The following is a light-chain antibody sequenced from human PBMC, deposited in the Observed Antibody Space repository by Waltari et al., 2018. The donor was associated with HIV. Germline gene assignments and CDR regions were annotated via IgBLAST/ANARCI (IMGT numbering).Light chain of an antibody. V-gene: IGLV1-47*01. CDR3: VAWDDSLSGYV. Sequence: QSVLTQPPSASGTLGQSVTISCPGSSSNVGSKHVYWFQQDSGTAPKLPIYRDYQRRSGIPDRFSGSKSGASASLTISGLRSEDEADYYCVAWDDSLSGYVFGTGTKVSVL. J-gene: IGLJ1*01. CDR1: SSNVGSKH. CDR2: RDY.